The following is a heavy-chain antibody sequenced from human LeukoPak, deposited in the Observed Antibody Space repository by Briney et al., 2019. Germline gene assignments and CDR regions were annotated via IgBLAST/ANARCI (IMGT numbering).Heavy chain of an antibody. V-gene: IGHV3-30*02. Sequence: GGSLRLSCAASGFTFSSYGMHWVRQAPGKGLEWVAFIRYDGSNKYYADSVKGRFTISRDNSKNTLYPQMNSLRAEDTAVYYCAPCAGWYGSEVHWFDPWGQGTLVTVSS. CDR3: APCAGWYGSEVHWFDP. CDR1: GFTFSSYG. D-gene: IGHD6-19*01. CDR2: IRYDGSNK. J-gene: IGHJ5*02.